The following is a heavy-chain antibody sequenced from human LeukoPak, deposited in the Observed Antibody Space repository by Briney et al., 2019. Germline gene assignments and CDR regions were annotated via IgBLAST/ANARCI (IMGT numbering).Heavy chain of an antibody. CDR1: GFTFSSYW. Sequence: GGSLRLSCAASGFTFSSYWMHWVRQAPGKGLVWVSRISNDGGHTFYADSVKGRFAMSRDNAKNTLYLQMNSLRVEDTAVYYCVRDMSGVVAASTEEYWGQGTLVTVSS. V-gene: IGHV3-74*01. J-gene: IGHJ4*02. CDR2: ISNDGGHT. D-gene: IGHD2-15*01. CDR3: VRDMSGVVAASTEEY.